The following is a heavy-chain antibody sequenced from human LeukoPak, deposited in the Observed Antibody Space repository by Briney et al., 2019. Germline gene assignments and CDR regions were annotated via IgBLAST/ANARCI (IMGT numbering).Heavy chain of an antibody. J-gene: IGHJ4*02. CDR3: ARDAPGIAAAGSPFDY. V-gene: IGHV4-39*02. CDR2: IYYSGST. D-gene: IGHD6-13*01. CDR1: GGSISSSSYY. Sequence: PSETLSLTCTVSGGSISSSSYYWGWIRQPPGKGLEWIGSIYYSGSTYYNPSLKSRVTISVDTSKNQFSLKLSSVTAADTAVYYCARDAPGIAAAGSPFDYWGQETLVTVSS.